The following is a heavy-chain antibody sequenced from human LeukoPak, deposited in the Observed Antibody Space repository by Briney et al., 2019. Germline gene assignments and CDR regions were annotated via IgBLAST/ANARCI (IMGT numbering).Heavy chain of an antibody. CDR2: IYSGGTT. Sequence: GGSLRLSCAASGFTVSSNYMSWVRQAPGKGLEWVSVIYSGGTTYYADSVKGRFTISRDSSKNTLYLQMNSLRAEGTAVYYCARDLGRGYDWGDWGQGTLVTVSS. CDR3: ARDLGRGYDWGD. D-gene: IGHD5-12*01. V-gene: IGHV3-53*01. J-gene: IGHJ4*02. CDR1: GFTVSSNY.